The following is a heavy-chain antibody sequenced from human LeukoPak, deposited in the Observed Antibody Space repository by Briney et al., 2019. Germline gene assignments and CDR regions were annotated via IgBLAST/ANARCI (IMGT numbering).Heavy chain of an antibody. V-gene: IGHV4-38-2*02. Sequence: SETLSLTCTVSGYSISSGYYWGWIRQPPGKGLEWIVSIYHSGNTNYNPSLKSRVTISVDTSKNQFSLKLGSVTAADTAVYYCARSYGSGNFQTFDYWGQGTLVTVSS. CDR3: ARSYGSGNFQTFDY. D-gene: IGHD3-10*01. CDR2: IYHSGNT. CDR1: GYSISSGYY. J-gene: IGHJ4*02.